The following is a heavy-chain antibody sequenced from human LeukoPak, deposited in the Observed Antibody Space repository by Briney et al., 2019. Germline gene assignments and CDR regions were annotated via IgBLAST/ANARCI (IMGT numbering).Heavy chain of an antibody. J-gene: IGHJ4*02. CDR2: IYSGGRT. V-gene: IGHV3-66*01. Sequence: PGGSLRLSCAASGFTVSINYMSWVRQAPGKGLEWVSVIYSGGRTDCADSVKGRFTISRDNSKNTLYLQMSSLRAEDTAVYYCASSYSSSWPEIDYWGQGTLVTVSS. CDR3: ASSYSSSWPEIDY. CDR1: GFTVSINY. D-gene: IGHD6-13*01.